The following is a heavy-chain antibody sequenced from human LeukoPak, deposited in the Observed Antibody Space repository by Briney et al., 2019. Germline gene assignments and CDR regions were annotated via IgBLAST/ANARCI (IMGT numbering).Heavy chain of an antibody. CDR2: ISAYNGNT. D-gene: IGHD6-19*01. CDR1: GYTFTSYG. CDR3: ARTVAGPYYFDY. Sequence: ASVKVSCKASGYTFTSYGISWVRQAPGQGLEWMGWISAYNGNTNYAQKLQGRVTMTTDTSTSTAYMELSSLRSEDTAVYYCARTVAGPYYFDYWGQGTLVTVSS. J-gene: IGHJ4*02. V-gene: IGHV1-18*01.